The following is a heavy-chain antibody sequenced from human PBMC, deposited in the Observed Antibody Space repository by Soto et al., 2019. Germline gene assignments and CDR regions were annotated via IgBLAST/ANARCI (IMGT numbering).Heavy chain of an antibody. CDR2: IYWDDDK. V-gene: IGHV2-5*02. Sequence: QITLNESGPTVVRPTETLTRTCTFSGFSLSTSGVGVGWIRQSPGKAPEWLALIYWDDDKRYSESLKSRLTITKDTSKNQVVLTMANLDPADTATYYCAHRVLRTVFGLVTTTAIYFDFWGPGTPVAVSS. CDR3: AHRVLRTVFGLVTTTAIYFDF. D-gene: IGHD3-3*01. J-gene: IGHJ4*02. CDR1: GFSLSTSGVG.